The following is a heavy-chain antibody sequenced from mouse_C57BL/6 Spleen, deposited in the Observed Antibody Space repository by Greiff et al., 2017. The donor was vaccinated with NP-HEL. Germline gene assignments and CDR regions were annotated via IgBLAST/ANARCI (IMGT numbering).Heavy chain of an antibody. J-gene: IGHJ3*01. V-gene: IGHV1-72*01. CDR2: IDPNSGGT. Sequence: QVQLQQPGAELVKPGASVKLSCKASGYTFTSYWMHWVKQRPGRGLEWIGRIDPNSGGTKYNEKFKSKATLTVYKPSSPAYMQLSSLTSEDSAVYYCARWGYDGYYGAWFAYWGQGTLVTVSA. CDR3: ARWGYDGYYGAWFAY. CDR1: GYTFTSYW. D-gene: IGHD2-3*01.